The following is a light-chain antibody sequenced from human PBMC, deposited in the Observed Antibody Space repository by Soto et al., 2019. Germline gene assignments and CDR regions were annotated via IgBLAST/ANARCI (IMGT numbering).Light chain of an antibody. J-gene: IGKJ2*01. Sequence: EIVMTQSPATLSASPGERATLSCTASQSVSSNLAWYQQKPGQAPRLLIYGASTRATGIPARFSGSGSGTEFTLPISSLESEDFAVYYSQEYNNWPPMNTFGQGAKLEIK. CDR3: QEYNNWPPMNT. V-gene: IGKV3-15*01. CDR1: QSVSSN. CDR2: GAS.